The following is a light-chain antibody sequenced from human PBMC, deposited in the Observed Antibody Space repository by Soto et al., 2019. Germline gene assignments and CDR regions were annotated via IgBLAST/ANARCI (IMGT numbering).Light chain of an antibody. CDR2: DVT. CDR1: SSDVGGYDY. J-gene: IGLJ1*01. Sequence: QTVVTQPPSVSGSPGQSVTISCTGTSSDVGGYDYVSWYQQRPGKAPKLLIYDVTKRPSGVPDRFSGSKSGNTASLTISGLQAEDEADFYCCSYGGSFPYVFGTGTKLTV. V-gene: IGLV2-11*01. CDR3: CSYGGSFPYV.